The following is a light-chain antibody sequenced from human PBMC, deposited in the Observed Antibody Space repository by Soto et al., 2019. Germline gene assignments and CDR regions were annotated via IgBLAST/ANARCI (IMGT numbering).Light chain of an antibody. CDR2: DNN. CDR3: GTWDSSLSSVV. Sequence: QSVLTQPPSVSASPGQKVTISCSGSSSNIGNNYVSWYQQLPGTAPKLLIYDNNERPSGIPDRFSGSTSCTSATLGITGLQTGDEDDYYCGTWDSSLSSVVFGGGTKLTVL. CDR1: SSNIGNNY. V-gene: IGLV1-51*01. J-gene: IGLJ2*01.